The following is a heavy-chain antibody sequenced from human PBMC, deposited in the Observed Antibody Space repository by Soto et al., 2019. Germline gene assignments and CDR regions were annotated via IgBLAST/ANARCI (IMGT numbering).Heavy chain of an antibody. D-gene: IGHD3-22*01. CDR1: GYTLTELS. V-gene: IGHV1-24*01. Sequence: GASVKVSCKVSGYTLTELSMHWVRQAPGKGLEWMGGFDPEDGETIYAQKFQGRVTMTEDTSTDTAYMELSSLRSEDTAVYYCATDPREHYYDSSRTKYFQHWGQGTLVTVSS. J-gene: IGHJ1*01. CDR3: ATDPREHYYDSSRTKYFQH. CDR2: FDPEDGET.